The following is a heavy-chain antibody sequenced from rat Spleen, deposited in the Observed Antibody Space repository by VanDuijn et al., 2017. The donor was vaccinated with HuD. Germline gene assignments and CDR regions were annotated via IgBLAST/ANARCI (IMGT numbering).Heavy chain of an antibody. V-gene: IGHV5-25*01. CDR3: ARGIYYYSSWDY. CDR1: GFTFSNYY. J-gene: IGHJ2*01. Sequence: EVRLVESGGLLVQPGRSMKVSCAASGFTFSNYYMAWVRQAPKKGLEWVATISTSGSRTYYPDSVKGRFTISRDNAKCSLYLQMNSLKSEDTATYYCARGIYYYSSWDYWGQGVMVTVSS. D-gene: IGHD1-2*01. CDR2: ISTSGSRT.